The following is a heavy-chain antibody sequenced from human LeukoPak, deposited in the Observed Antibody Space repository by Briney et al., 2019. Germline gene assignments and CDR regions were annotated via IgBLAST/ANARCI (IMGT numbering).Heavy chain of an antibody. V-gene: IGHV1-46*01. CDR2: INPSGGST. CDR3: ARDIRTVTPRYGMDV. CDR1: GYTFTSYY. D-gene: IGHD4-17*01. Sequence: ASVKVSCKASGYTFTSYYMHWVRQTPGQGLEWMGIINPSGGSTSYAQKFQGRVTMTRDTSTSTVYMELSSLRSEDTAVYYCARDIRTVTPRYGMDVWGQGTTVTVSS. J-gene: IGHJ6*02.